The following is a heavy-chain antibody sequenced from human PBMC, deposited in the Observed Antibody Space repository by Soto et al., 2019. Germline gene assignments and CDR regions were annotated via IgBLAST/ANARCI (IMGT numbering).Heavy chain of an antibody. V-gene: IGHV3-48*02. J-gene: IGHJ4*01. CDR1: GFPFSSYA. CDR3: ARDLSH. CDR2: INGASTTT. Sequence: DVQLVGSGGGLVQPGGSLRLSCVASGFPFSSYAMHWVRQAPGKGLEWISYINGASTTTFYAASVKGRFTVSRDNAKNSVYLQMSSLIHEDTAFYYCARDLSHWGHVMLVTVSS.